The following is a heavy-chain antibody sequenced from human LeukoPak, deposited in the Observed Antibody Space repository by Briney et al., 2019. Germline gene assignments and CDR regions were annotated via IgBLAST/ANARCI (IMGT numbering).Heavy chain of an antibody. CDR3: ARVQESQIDYYFDY. D-gene: IGHD3-9*01. Sequence: SETLSLTCTVSGGSVNSYYLSWVRQPPGECLEWIGYIYYSGSTNYNPSLKSRVTISVATSKNQFSLKLSSVTAADTAVYYCARVQESQIDYYFDYWGQGTLVTVSS. J-gene: IGHJ4*02. CDR2: IYYSGST. V-gene: IGHV4-59*02. CDR1: GGSVNSYY.